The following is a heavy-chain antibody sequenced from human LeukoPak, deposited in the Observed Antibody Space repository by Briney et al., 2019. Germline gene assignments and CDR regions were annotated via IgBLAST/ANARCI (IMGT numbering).Heavy chain of an antibody. D-gene: IGHD6-13*01. CDR1: GGSFSAYY. Sequence: LSETLSLTCAVYGGSFSAYYWSWIRQPPGKGLEWIGEINHSGSTNYNPSLKSRVAISVDTSRNQFSLRLSSVTAADTAMYYCAREEQQLARSLGYWGQGALVTVSA. V-gene: IGHV4-34*01. CDR2: INHSGST. J-gene: IGHJ4*02. CDR3: AREEQQLARSLGY.